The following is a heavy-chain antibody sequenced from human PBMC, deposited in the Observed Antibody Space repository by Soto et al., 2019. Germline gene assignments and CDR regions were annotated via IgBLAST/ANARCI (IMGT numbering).Heavy chain of an antibody. Sequence: QVQLVQSGAEVKTPGASVKVSCKASGYTFTDYDINWVRQAPGQGREWVVRMNPSSGKTDYAQNFQARVTMTRDTSISTAYLELSNPGYADAAVFYCSTWGRDGWYTGFFWGQGTLVTVAS. D-gene: IGHD6-19*01. CDR3: STWGRDGWYTGFF. V-gene: IGHV1-8*01. J-gene: IGHJ4*02. CDR2: MNPSSGKT. CDR1: GYTFTDYD.